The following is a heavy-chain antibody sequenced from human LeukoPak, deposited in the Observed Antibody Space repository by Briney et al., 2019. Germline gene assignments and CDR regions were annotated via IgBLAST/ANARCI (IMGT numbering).Heavy chain of an antibody. D-gene: IGHD3-9*01. J-gene: IGHJ6*02. CDR1: GFNFKHYE. V-gene: IGHV3-48*03. CDR3: ARDGHGDGFLTGYSYFGMDV. CDR2: ISGDGTVI. Sequence: GGSLRLSCETSGFNFKHYELNWVRQAPGKGLEWVSYISGDGTVIKYADSVRGRFTISRDNAKSSLFLQMNSLRAEDTAVYFCARDGHGDGFLTGYSYFGMDVWGQGTTVTVSS.